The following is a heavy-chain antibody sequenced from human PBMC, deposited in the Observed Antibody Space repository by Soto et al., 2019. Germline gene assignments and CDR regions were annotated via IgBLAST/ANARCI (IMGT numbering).Heavy chain of an antibody. V-gene: IGHV4-4*02. D-gene: IGHD3-10*01. CDR1: GGSISSSNW. CDR2: IYHSGST. Sequence: SETLSLTCAVSGGSISSSNWWSWVRQPPGKGLEWIGEIYHSGSTNYNPSLKSRVTISVDKSKNQFSLKLSSVTAADTAVYYCARAPLLWFGELSYYYYGMDVWGQGTTVTVSS. J-gene: IGHJ6*02. CDR3: ARAPLLWFGELSYYYYGMDV.